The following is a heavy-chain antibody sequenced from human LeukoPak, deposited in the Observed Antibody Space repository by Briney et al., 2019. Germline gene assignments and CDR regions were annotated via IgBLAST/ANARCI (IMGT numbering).Heavy chain of an antibody. CDR3: VRVGSVAGSDYLDY. J-gene: IGHJ4*02. V-gene: IGHV3-72*01. Sequence: GGSLRLSCAVSGFTFSDHFLDWVRQAPGKGLEWVGRSRNKAKSYTTEYAASVKGRFTISRDDSKNSLYLQMNSLKTEDTAMYYCVRVGSVAGSDYLDYWGQGTLVTVSS. D-gene: IGHD6-19*01. CDR1: GFTFSDHF. CDR2: SRNKAKSYTT.